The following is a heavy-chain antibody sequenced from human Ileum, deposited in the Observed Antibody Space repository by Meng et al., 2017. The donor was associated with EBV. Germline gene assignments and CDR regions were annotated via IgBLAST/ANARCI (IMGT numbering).Heavy chain of an antibody. D-gene: IGHD3-22*01. CDR3: ASSDYYRSDY. CDR1: GGSLSSSDG. J-gene: IGHJ4*02. V-gene: IGHV4-4*02. CDR2: TSHSGST. Sequence: QCQGPGTGHVTPSETLSLTCAVSGGSLSSSDGWSWVRQPPGKVLEWIGETSHSGSTNYSPSLKRLVTISLDKSKNQLSLKLNSMTAADTAVYYCASSDYYRSDYWCQGTLVTVSS.